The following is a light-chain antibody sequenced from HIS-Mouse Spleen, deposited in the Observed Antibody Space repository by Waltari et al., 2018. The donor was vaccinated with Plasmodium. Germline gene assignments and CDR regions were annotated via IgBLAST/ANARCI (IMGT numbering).Light chain of an antibody. CDR2: AAS. V-gene: IGKV1-39*01. CDR1: QSISSY. CDR3: QQSYSTPYT. Sequence: DIQLTQSLSSLSASVGYRVTITCRASQSISSYLNWYQQKPGKAPKLLIYAASSLQSGVPSRFSGSGSGTDFTLTISSLQPEDFATYYCQQSYSTPYTFGQGTKLEIK. J-gene: IGKJ2*01.